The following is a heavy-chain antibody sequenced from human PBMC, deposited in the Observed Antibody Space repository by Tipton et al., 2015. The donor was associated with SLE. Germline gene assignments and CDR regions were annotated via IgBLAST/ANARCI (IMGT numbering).Heavy chain of an antibody. V-gene: IGHV4-34*01. Sequence: TLSLTCAVYGGSFSGYYWSWIRQPPGKGLEWIGEINHSGSTNYNPSLKSRVTISVDTSKNQFSLKLSSVTAADTAVYYCARSGYSSGWYRGRFDIWGQGTMVTVSS. CDR3: ARSGYSSGWYRGRFDI. CDR2: INHSGST. J-gene: IGHJ3*02. CDR1: GGSFSGYY. D-gene: IGHD6-19*01.